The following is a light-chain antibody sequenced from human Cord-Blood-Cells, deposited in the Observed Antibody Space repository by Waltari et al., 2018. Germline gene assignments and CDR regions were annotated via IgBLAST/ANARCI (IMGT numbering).Light chain of an antibody. V-gene: IGKV4-1*01. CDR3: QQYYSTPPT. CDR1: QSVLDSSNNKNY. J-gene: IGKJ1*01. CDR2: WAS. Sequence: DIVMTPSQDSLAASLGDRATINYNSSQSVLDSSNNKNYLAWYQPKPGQPPKLRIYWASTRESGVPDRFSGSGSGTYFTLTISSLQAEDVAVYYCQQYYSTPPTFGQGTKVEIK.